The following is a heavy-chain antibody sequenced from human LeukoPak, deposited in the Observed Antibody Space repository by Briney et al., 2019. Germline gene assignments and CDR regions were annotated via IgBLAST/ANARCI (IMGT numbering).Heavy chain of an antibody. CDR2: ISTSSTYI. Sequence: GGSLRLSCAASGFTFSSYTMNWVRQAPGKGLEWVSSISTSSTYIYYADSVKGRFTISRDNAKNSLFPQINSLRAEDTAVYFCARDGSGWSNWFDPWGQGTLVTVSS. D-gene: IGHD6-19*01. CDR1: GFTFSSYT. J-gene: IGHJ5*02. CDR3: ARDGSGWSNWFDP. V-gene: IGHV3-21*01.